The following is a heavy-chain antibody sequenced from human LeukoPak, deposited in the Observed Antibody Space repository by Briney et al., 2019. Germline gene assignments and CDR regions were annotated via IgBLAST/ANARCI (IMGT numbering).Heavy chain of an antibody. CDR2: ISGSGGST. J-gene: IGHJ4*02. CDR1: GFTFSSYA. D-gene: IGHD5-24*01. V-gene: IGHV3-23*01. CDR3: AKDHRLRDGYNSAVDY. Sequence: GGSLRLSCAASGFTFSSYAMSWVRQAPRKGLEWVSAISGSGGSTYYADSVKGRFTISRDNSKSTLYLQMNSLRAEDTAVYYCAKDHRLRDGYNSAVDYWGQGTLVTVSS.